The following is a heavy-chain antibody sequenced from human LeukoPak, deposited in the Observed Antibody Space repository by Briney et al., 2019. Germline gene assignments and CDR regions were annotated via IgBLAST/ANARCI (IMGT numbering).Heavy chain of an antibody. CDR2: INPNSGGT. CDR1: GYTFTGYY. CDR3: AREPGSYRRKYYFDY. V-gene: IGHV1-2*02. J-gene: IGHJ4*02. D-gene: IGHD1-26*01. Sequence: EASVTVSCKASGYTFTGYYMHWVRQAPGQGLEWMGWINPNSGGTNYAQKFQGRVTMTRDTSISTAYMELSRLRSDDTAVYYCAREPGSYRRKYYFDYWGQGTLVTVSS.